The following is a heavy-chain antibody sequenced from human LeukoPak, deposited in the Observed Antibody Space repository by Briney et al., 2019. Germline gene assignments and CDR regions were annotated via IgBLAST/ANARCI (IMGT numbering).Heavy chain of an antibody. Sequence: SETLSLTXTVSGGSISSYYWSWIRQPPGKGLEWIGYIYYSGSTNYNPSLKSRVTISVDTSKNQFSLKLSSVTAADTAVYYCARDRGTYLSFDYWGQGTLVTVSS. CDR2: IYYSGST. D-gene: IGHD1-1*01. J-gene: IGHJ4*02. V-gene: IGHV4-59*01. CDR3: ARDRGTYLSFDY. CDR1: GGSISSYY.